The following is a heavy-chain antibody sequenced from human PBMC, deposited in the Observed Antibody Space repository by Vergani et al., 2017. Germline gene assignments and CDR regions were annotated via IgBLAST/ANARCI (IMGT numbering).Heavy chain of an antibody. CDR1: GFTFNQSG. J-gene: IGHJ5*02. D-gene: IGHD1-14*01. CDR3: ARDLRLLYNRFDP. V-gene: IGHV3-33*01. Sequence: QVQLVESGGGVVQPGRSLRLSCAASGFTFNQSGMHWVRQAPGKGLEWVAVTWYDGNNKQYADSVKGRFTISRDNPKSTMYLQMNSLRDEDTGVYYCARDLRLLYNRFDPWGQGTLVTVSS. CDR2: TWYDGNNK.